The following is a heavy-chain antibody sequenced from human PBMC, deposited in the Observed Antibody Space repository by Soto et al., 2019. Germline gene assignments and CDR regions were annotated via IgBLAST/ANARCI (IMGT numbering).Heavy chain of an antibody. D-gene: IGHD3-3*01. Sequence: QVQLVQSGAEEKKPGASVKVSCKASGYTFTSYAMHWVRQAPGQRLEWMGWINAGIGNTKYSQKFQGRVTITRDTSASTAYMELSSLRSEHTAVYYSARDLYYDFWSGCFDYWGQGTLVTVSS. J-gene: IGHJ4*02. CDR2: INAGIGNT. V-gene: IGHV1-3*05. CDR1: GYTFTSYA. CDR3: ARDLYYDFWSGCFDY.